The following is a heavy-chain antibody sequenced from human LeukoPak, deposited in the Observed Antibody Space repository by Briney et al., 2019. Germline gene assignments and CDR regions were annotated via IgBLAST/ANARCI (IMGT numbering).Heavy chain of an antibody. CDR1: GGSISSYY. CDR3: ARLATTRWFDP. V-gene: IGHV4-59*01. Sequence: SETLSLTCTVSGGSISSYYWSWIRQPPGKGPEWIGYIYYSGSTNYNPSLKSRVTISVDTSKNQFSLKLSSVTAADTAVYYCARLATTRWFDPWGQGTLVTVSS. CDR2: IYYSGST. D-gene: IGHD1-26*01. J-gene: IGHJ5*02.